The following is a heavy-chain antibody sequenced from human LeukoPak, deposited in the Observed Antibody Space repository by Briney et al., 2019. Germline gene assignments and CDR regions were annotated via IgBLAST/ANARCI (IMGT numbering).Heavy chain of an antibody. V-gene: IGHV1-18*01. J-gene: IGHJ5*02. CDR3: ARDSGTQVATGEEHWFDP. Sequence: GASVKVSCKASGYTFTSYGISWVRQAPGQGLEGMGWISAYNGNTNYAQKLQGRVTMTTDTSTSTAYMELRSLRSDDTAVYYCARDSGTQVATGEEHWFDPWGQGTLVTVSS. D-gene: IGHD5-12*01. CDR2: ISAYNGNT. CDR1: GYTFTSYG.